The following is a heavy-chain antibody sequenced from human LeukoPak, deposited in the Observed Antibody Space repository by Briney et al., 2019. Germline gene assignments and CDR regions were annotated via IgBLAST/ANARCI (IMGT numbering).Heavy chain of an antibody. Sequence: PGGSLRLSCAASGFTFSSYAMGWVRQAPGKGLEWVSAISGSGGSTYYADSVKGGFTISRDNSKNTLCLQMNSLRAEDTAVYYCAKGEGYSPSVVDYWGQGTLVTVSS. V-gene: IGHV3-23*01. D-gene: IGHD5-18*01. CDR1: GFTFSSYA. CDR2: ISGSGGST. J-gene: IGHJ4*02. CDR3: AKGEGYSPSVVDY.